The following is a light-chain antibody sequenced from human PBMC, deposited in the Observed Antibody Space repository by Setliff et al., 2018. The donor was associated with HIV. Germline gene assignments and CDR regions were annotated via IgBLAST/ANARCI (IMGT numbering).Light chain of an antibody. Sequence: QSALTQPASVSGSPGQSITISCSGTNSDVGSYNYVSWYQQHPGKAPKLIIYDVYYRPSGISSRFSGSKSGNTASLTISGLQTEDEADYYCSSYTSSSTDVFGTGTKVTVL. J-gene: IGLJ1*01. V-gene: IGLV2-14*03. CDR1: NSDVGSYNY. CDR2: DVY. CDR3: SSYTSSSTDV.